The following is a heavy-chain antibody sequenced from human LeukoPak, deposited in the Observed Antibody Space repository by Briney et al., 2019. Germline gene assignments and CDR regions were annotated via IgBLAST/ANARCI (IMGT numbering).Heavy chain of an antibody. CDR2: INPNSGGT. V-gene: IGHV1-2*02. D-gene: IGHD3-10*01. J-gene: IGHJ3*02. Sequence: VASVKVSFKASGFTFTGYYMHWVRQAPGQGLEWMGWINPNSGGTNYAQKFQGRVTMTRETSISTVYMELSGLRSDDTAVYSCARGGTVVRGADDAFDIWGQGTMVTVS. CDR3: ARGGTVVRGADDAFDI. CDR1: GFTFTGYY.